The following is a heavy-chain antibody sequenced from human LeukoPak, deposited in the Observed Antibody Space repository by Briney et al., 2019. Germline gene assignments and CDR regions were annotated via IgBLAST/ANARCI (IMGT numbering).Heavy chain of an antibody. Sequence: GASVKVSCKASGYTFTSYGISWVRQAPGQGLEWMGWISAYNGNTNYAQKLQGRVTMTTDTSTSTAYMELRSLRSDDTAVYYCARGPGLRDYYDSSGYFGYWGQGTLVTVSS. CDR3: ARGPGLRDYYDSSGYFGY. D-gene: IGHD3-22*01. CDR2: ISAYNGNT. J-gene: IGHJ4*02. CDR1: GYTFTSYG. V-gene: IGHV1-18*01.